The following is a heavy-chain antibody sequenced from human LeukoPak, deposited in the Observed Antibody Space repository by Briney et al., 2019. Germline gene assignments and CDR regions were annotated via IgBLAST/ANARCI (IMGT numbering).Heavy chain of an antibody. CDR1: GFTFSSYE. CDR3: AKGGTFGEYFDY. D-gene: IGHD3-16*01. V-gene: IGHV3-48*03. J-gene: IGHJ4*02. Sequence: GGSLRLSCAASGFTFSSYEMNWVRQAPGKGLEWVSYISGRGSIIYYADSVKGRFTISRDNAKNSLYLQMNSLRAEDTALYYCAKGGTFGEYFDYWGQGTLVTVSS. CDR2: ISGRGSII.